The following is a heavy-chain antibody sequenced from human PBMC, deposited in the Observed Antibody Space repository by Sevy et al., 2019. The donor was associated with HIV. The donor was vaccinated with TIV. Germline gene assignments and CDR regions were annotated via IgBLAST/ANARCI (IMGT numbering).Heavy chain of an antibody. J-gene: IGHJ3*02. Sequence: GGSLRLSCAASGFTFSSFSMNWVRQAPGKTLEWISYISSSGSSIYYADSVKGRFSISRDNAKRSLYLQMNSLRDDDTAVYYCARASSPYCGGDCLYAFNIWGQGTMVTVSS. V-gene: IGHV3-48*02. CDR1: GFTFSSFS. D-gene: IGHD2-21*02. CDR3: ARASSPYCGGDCLYAFNI. CDR2: ISSSGSSI.